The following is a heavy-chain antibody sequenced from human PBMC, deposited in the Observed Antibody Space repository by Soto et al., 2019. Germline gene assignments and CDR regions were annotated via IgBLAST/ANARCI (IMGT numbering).Heavy chain of an antibody. J-gene: IGHJ6*04. CDR2: ISWNSGSI. V-gene: IGHV3-9*01. CDR1: GFTFDDYA. CDR3: AKDMGYSGYGMGCYYYYGTEV. Sequence: SRRLSCAASGFTFDDYAMHWVRQDPGKGLEWVSGISWNSGSIGYADSVKGRFTISRDNAKNSLYLQMNSLRAEDTALYYCAKDMGYSGYGMGCYYYYGTEVLGNGNMVIVSA. D-gene: IGHD5-12*01.